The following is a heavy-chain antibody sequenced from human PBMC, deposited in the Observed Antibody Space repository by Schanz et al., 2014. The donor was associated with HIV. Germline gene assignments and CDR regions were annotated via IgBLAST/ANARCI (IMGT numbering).Heavy chain of an antibody. D-gene: IGHD3-3*01. J-gene: IGHJ4*02. CDR1: GYTFTSYG. CDR3: ARGQSFDFWSGYRVGYFDY. V-gene: IGHV1-18*01. CDR2: ISAYNGNT. Sequence: QVQLVQSGAEVKKPGASVKVSCKASGYTFTSYGINWVRQAPGQGLEWMGWISAYNGNTNYAQKLQGRVTITADESTSTAYMELSSLRSEDTAVYYCARGQSFDFWSGYRVGYFDYWGQGTLVTVSS.